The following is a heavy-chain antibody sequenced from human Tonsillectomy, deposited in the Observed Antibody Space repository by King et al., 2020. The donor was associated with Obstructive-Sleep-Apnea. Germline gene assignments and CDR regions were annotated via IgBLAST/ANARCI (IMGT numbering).Heavy chain of an antibody. Sequence: EVQLVESGGGLVQPGGSLRLSCVASGFTFSNYGMTWVRQAPGKGLEWVSSIRASGDRRDYADSMEGRFTISRDNSKRTLYLQMNSLRAEDTAVYYCAKALRVVVPAAIKLGLDHAPGPYYYGMDVWGQGTTVIVSS. CDR2: IRASGDRR. D-gene: IGHD2-2*01. J-gene: IGHJ6*02. CDR3: AKALRVVVPAAIKLGLDHAPGPYYYGMDV. V-gene: IGHV3-23*04. CDR1: GFTFSNYG.